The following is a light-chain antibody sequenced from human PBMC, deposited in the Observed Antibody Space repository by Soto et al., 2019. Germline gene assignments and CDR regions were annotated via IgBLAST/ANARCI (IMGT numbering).Light chain of an antibody. Sequence: DIQMTQSPSSLSASVGDSVTITCRASQGISTHLNWYQQKPGKAPKLLIYDASNLETGVPSRFSGSGSGTDFTLTISRLEPEDFAVYYCQQYGSSPPKTFGQGTKVDIK. J-gene: IGKJ1*01. CDR1: QGISTH. V-gene: IGKV1-33*01. CDR2: DAS. CDR3: QQYGSSPPKT.